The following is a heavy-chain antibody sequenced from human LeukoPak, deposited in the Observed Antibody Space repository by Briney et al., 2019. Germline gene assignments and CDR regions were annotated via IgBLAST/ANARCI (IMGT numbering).Heavy chain of an antibody. D-gene: IGHD5-18*01. CDR3: ASGKSSYGYYFDY. J-gene: IGHJ4*02. Sequence: SETLSLTCAVYGGSFSGYYWSWIRQPPGKGLEWIGEINHSGSTNYNPSLKSRVTISVNTSKNQFSLKLSSVTAADTAVYYCASGKSSYGYYFDYWGQGTLVTVSS. CDR1: GGSFSGYY. CDR2: INHSGST. V-gene: IGHV4-34*01.